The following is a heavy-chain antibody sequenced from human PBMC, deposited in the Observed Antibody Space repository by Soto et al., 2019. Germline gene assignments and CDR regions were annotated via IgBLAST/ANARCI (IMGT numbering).Heavy chain of an antibody. J-gene: IGHJ3*02. CDR3: ARCPYYDILTGYYPEGAFDI. Sequence: QVQLVQSGAEVKKPGSSVKVSCKASGGTFSSYAISWVRQAPGQGLEWMGGIIPIFGTANYAQKFQGRVTITADESTRTAYMELSSLRSEDTAVYYCARCPYYDILTGYYPEGAFDIWGQGTMVTVSS. CDR1: GGTFSSYA. D-gene: IGHD3-9*01. CDR2: IIPIFGTA. V-gene: IGHV1-69*01.